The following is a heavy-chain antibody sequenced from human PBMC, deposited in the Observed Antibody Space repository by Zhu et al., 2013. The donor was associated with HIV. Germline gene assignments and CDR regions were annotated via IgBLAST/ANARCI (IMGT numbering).Heavy chain of an antibody. D-gene: IGHD1-26*01. Sequence: VQLVQSGAEVKEPGASVKVSCKASGYTFTAHYIHWVRQAPGQGLEWMGWISAYNGNTNYAQKLQGRVTMTTDTSTSTAYMELRSLRSDDTAVYYCASAVGAKYYFDYWGQGTLVTVSS. J-gene: IGHJ4*02. CDR2: ISAYNGNT. CDR3: ASAVGAKYYFDY. CDR1: GYTFTAHY. V-gene: IGHV1-18*04.